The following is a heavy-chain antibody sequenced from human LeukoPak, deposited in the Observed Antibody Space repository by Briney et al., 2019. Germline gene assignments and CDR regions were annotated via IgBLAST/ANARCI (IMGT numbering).Heavy chain of an antibody. V-gene: IGHV3-23*01. J-gene: IGHJ4*02. CDR1: GFTFSTYV. CDR3: AKERLRYYDY. Sequence: GGSLRLSCEASGFTFSTYVMSWVRQAPGKGLECVSSISGSGGTTYYADSVKGRFTISRDNSKNTVYLQMSSLTVEDTAIYYCAKERLRYYDYWGQGALVTVSS. CDR2: ISGSGGTT. D-gene: IGHD3-16*01.